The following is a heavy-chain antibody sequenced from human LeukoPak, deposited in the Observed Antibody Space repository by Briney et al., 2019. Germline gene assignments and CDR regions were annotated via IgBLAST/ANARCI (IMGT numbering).Heavy chain of an antibody. CDR2: IKPDGSER. D-gene: IGHD5-24*01. J-gene: IGHJ4*02. V-gene: IGHV3-7*01. CDR1: GFTFSGYW. CDR3: TRGRGVDY. Sequence: GGSLRLSCAASGFTFSGYWMSWVRQAPGKGLEWVANIKPDGSERYYVDSVKGRFTISRDNAKNSLYLQMDSLRAEDTAVYYCTRGRGVDYWGRGTLVTVSS.